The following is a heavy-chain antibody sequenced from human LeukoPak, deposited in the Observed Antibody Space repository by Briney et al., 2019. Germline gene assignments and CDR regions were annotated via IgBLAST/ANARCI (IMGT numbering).Heavy chain of an antibody. CDR1: GFTFSSYS. CDR3: ARGYYYDSSGYYGLFDY. CDR2: ISSNSSYI. Sequence: PGGSLRLSCAASGFTFSSYSMNWVRQAPGKGLEWVSSISSNSSYIYYADSVKGRFTISRDNAKNSLYLQMNSLRAEDTAVYYCARGYYYDSSGYYGLFDYWGQGTLVTVSS. D-gene: IGHD3-22*01. V-gene: IGHV3-21*01. J-gene: IGHJ4*02.